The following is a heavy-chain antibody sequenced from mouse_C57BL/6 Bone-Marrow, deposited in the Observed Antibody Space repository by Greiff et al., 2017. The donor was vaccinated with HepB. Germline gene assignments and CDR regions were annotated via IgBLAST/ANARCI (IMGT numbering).Heavy chain of an antibody. CDR2: IDPANGNT. Sequence: VQLKESVAELVRPGASVKLSCTASGFNIKNTYMHWVKQRPEQGLEWIGRIDPANGNTKYAPKFQGKATITADTSSNTAYLQLSSLTSEDTAIYYCARSIYYEGDWFAYWGQGTLVTVSA. D-gene: IGHD2-4*01. V-gene: IGHV14-3*01. CDR1: GFNIKNTY. CDR3: ARSIYYEGDWFAY. J-gene: IGHJ3*01.